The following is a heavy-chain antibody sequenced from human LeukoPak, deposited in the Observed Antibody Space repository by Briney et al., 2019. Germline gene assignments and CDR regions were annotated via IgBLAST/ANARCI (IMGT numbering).Heavy chain of an antibody. CDR1: GFTFSSYE. Sequence: PGGSLRLSCAASGFTFSSYEMNWVRQAPGKGLEWVSYISSSGSTIYYADSVKGRFTISRDNAKNSLYLQMNSLRAEDTAVYYCARGSTYYYGSGYPTGWFDPWGQGTLVTVSS. V-gene: IGHV3-48*03. CDR3: ARGSTYYYGSGYPTGWFDP. J-gene: IGHJ5*02. CDR2: ISSSGSTI. D-gene: IGHD3-10*01.